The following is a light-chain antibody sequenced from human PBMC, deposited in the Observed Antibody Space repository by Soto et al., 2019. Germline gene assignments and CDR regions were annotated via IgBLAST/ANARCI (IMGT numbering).Light chain of an antibody. CDR2: DIS. CDR3: QYDGDSPLYT. J-gene: IGKJ2*01. CDR1: PRITSSH. Sequence: EIVLTQSPGTLSLSPGEKATLSCRASPRITSSHLACYQQNPGQPPRLLIYDISIRVTGIPDRCSGSGSGTDFSLPVSRLEPDDFAVYYCQYDGDSPLYTFGHGTKIEIK. V-gene: IGKV3-20*01.